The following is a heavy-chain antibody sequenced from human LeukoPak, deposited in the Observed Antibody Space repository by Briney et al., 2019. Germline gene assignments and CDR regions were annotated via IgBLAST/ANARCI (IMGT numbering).Heavy chain of an antibody. CDR1: GFTFSSYS. D-gene: IGHD5-18*01. CDR3: ARDLAVPGYSYGPLPPHYFDY. J-gene: IGHJ4*02. CDR2: ISSSSSYI. Sequence: GGSLRLSCAASGFTFSSYSMNWVRQAPGKGLEWVSSISSSSSYIYYADSVKGRFTISRDNAKNSLYLQMNSLRAEDTAVYYCARDLAVPGYSYGPLPPHYFDYWGQGTLVTVSS. V-gene: IGHV3-21*01.